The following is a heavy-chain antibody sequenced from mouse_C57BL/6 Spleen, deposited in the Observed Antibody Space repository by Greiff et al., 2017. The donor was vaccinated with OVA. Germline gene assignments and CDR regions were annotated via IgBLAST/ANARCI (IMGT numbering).Heavy chain of an antibody. Sequence: EVKLVESGGGLVQPGGSMKLSCAASGFTFSDAWMDWVRQSPEKGLEWVAEIRNKANNHATYYAESVKGRFTISRDDSKSSVYLQMNSLRAEDTGIYYCTQAGGLRRGAWFAYWGQGTLVTVSA. D-gene: IGHD2-2*01. V-gene: IGHV6-6*01. J-gene: IGHJ3*01. CDR3: TQAGGLRRGAWFAY. CDR2: IRNKANNHAT. CDR1: GFTFSDAW.